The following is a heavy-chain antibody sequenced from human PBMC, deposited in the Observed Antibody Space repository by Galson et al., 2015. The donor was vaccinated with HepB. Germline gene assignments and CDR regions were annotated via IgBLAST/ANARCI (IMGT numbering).Heavy chain of an antibody. CDR3: ARDATYSSSSWAGEDFDY. CDR1: GYTFTSYG. J-gene: IGHJ4*02. CDR2: ISAYNGNT. V-gene: IGHV1-18*04. Sequence: SVKVSCKASGYTFTSYGISWVRQAPGQGLEWMGWISAYNGNTNYAQKLQGRVTMTTDTSTSTAYMELRSLRSDDTAVYYCARDATYSSSSWAGEDFDYWGQGTLVTVSS. D-gene: IGHD6-6*01.